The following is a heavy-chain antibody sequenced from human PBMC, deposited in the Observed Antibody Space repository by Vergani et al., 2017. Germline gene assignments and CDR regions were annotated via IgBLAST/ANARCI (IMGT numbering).Heavy chain of an antibody. CDR3: ARGEGGFVGVTANLDY. D-gene: IGHD2-21*02. V-gene: IGHV1-46*01. CDR2: INPSGGST. CDR1: GYTFTSYY. J-gene: IGHJ4*02. Sequence: QVQLVQSGAEVKKPGASVKVSCKASGYTFTSYYMHWVRQAPGQGLEWMGIINPSGGSTSYAQKFQGRVTMTRDTSTSTVYMELSSLRSEDTAVYYCARGEGGFVGVTANLDYWGQGTLVTVSS.